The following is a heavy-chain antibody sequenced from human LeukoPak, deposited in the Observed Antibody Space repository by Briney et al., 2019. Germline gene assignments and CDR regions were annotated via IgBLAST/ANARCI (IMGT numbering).Heavy chain of an antibody. J-gene: IGHJ4*02. CDR3: ARVGSSNSHYDY. CDR2: LSHIGAT. Sequence: PSETLSLTCSVSGSSITSVSYWAWIRQAPEKGLEWIGSLSHIGATYYNPSLTSRLSTSVDTSNNRFSLTLRSVTAADTAVYYCARVGSSNSHYDYWGSGTLVTVSS. CDR1: GSSITSVSY. V-gene: IGHV4-38-2*02. D-gene: IGHD3-10*01.